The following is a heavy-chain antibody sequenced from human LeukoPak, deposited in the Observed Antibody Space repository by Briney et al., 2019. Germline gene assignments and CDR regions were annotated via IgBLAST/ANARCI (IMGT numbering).Heavy chain of an antibody. J-gene: IGHJ6*02. CDR2: ISGSGGSA. CDR3: AKTSVAGTRYNYYAMDV. Sequence: GGSLRLSCAASGLTFSNYWMSWVRQAPGKGLEWVATISGSGGSAHYADSVKGRFTISRDSSKNTLSLQMNRLRGEDTAIYYCAKTSVAGTRYNYYAMDVWGQGTTVTVSS. V-gene: IGHV3-23*01. CDR1: GLTFSNYW. D-gene: IGHD6-13*01.